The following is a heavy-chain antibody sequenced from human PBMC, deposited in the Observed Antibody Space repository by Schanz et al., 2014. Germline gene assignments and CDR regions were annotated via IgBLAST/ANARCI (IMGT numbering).Heavy chain of an antibody. V-gene: IGHV3-48*04. CDR3: ARENLNWEAFDI. Sequence: VQLVESGGGVVQPGRSLRLSCAASGFTFSDYSMNWVRRAPGKGLEWLSYISRDGTTSYYADSVKGRFTISRDNAKNSLYLEMTSLRGEDTAVYYCARENLNWEAFDIWGQGTVVTVSS. CDR2: ISRDGTTS. J-gene: IGHJ3*02. CDR1: GFTFSDYS. D-gene: IGHD7-27*01.